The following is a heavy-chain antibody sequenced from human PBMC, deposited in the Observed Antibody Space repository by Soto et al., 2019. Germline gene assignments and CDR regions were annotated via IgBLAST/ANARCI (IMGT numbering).Heavy chain of an antibody. V-gene: IGHV1-69*06. Sequence: SGRVSWEESGGTFTGSAIHWVRQAPGQGLEWVGGIIPIFGTANYAQKFQGRVTITADKSTSTAYMELSSLRSEDTAVYYWATHRFANCIYANYVRATEGWGQ. CDR1: GGTFTGSA. D-gene: IGHD1-26*01. J-gene: IGHJ3*01. CDR3: ATHRFANCIYANYVRATEG. CDR2: IIPIFGTA.